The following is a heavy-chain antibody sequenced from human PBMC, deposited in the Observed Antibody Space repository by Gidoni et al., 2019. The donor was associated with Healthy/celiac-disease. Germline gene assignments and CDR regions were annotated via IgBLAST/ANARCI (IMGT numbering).Heavy chain of an antibody. J-gene: IGHJ3*02. CDR1: GFTFSNAW. V-gene: IGHV3-15*01. CDR2: IKSKTEGGTT. D-gene: IGHD6-19*01. Sequence: EVQLVESGGGLVKPGGSLRLSCAASGFTFSNAWLSWVRQAPGKGLEWVGRIKSKTEGGTTDYAAPVKGRFTISRDDSKNTLYLQMNSLKTEDTAVYYCTTPLDADGSSGWYRDAFDIWGQGTMVTVSS. CDR3: TTPLDADGSSGWYRDAFDI.